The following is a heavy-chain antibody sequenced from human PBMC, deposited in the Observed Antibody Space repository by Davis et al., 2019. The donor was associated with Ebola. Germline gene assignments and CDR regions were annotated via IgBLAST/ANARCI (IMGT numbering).Heavy chain of an antibody. CDR1: GFTFSSNS. V-gene: IGHV3-21*01. J-gene: IGHJ6*02. D-gene: IGHD1-7*01. CDR3: AKGDWNYGADYYYGMDV. Sequence: GGSLRLSCAASGFTFSSNSMNWVRQAPGKGLEWVSFISSSSNYIYYADSVKGRFTVSRDNAKNSLYLQMNSLRAEDTAVYYCAKGDWNYGADYYYGMDVWGQGTTVTVSS. CDR2: ISSSSNYI.